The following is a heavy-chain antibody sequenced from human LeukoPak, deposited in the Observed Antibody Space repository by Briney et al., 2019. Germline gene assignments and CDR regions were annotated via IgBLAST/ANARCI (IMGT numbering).Heavy chain of an antibody. Sequence: PGGSLRLSCAASGFTLSSFEMNWVRQAPGKGLLWVSRINTDGSGTIYADSVKGRFTISRDNANNTLYLQMNSLRAEDTALYYCARAKPGGNWFDPWGQGTLVTVSS. V-gene: IGHV3-74*01. D-gene: IGHD3-16*01. CDR3: ARAKPGGNWFDP. CDR2: INTDGSGT. J-gene: IGHJ5*02. CDR1: GFTLSSFE.